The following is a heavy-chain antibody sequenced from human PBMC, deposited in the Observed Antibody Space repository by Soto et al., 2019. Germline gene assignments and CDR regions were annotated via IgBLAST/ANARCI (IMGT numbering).Heavy chain of an antibody. CDR1: GFTFTGYS. Sequence: PGGSLRLSCAASGFTFTGYSRNWVRQAPGKGLEWVSSISSTTNYIYYGDSMKGRFTISRDNAKNSLYLKMNSLRDEDTAVYYCARESEDLTSNFDYWGQGTLVTVSS. V-gene: IGHV3-21*06. CDR3: ARESEDLTSNFDY. CDR2: ISSTTNYI. J-gene: IGHJ4*02.